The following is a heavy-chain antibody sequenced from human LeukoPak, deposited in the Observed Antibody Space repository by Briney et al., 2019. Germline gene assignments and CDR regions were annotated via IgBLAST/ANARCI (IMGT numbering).Heavy chain of an antibody. D-gene: IGHD6-13*01. Sequence: GGSLRLSCAASGFTFDNYRMSWVRQAPGKGLEWVSTVNADGGNTYYGDSVKGRFTISRDNSKSTQIPQMNSLRVEDTALYYCTKRVTYSGSWDHFADWGQGTLVTVSS. CDR1: GFTFDNYR. CDR3: TKRVTYSGSWDHFAD. V-gene: IGHV3-23*01. J-gene: IGHJ4*02. CDR2: VNADGGNT.